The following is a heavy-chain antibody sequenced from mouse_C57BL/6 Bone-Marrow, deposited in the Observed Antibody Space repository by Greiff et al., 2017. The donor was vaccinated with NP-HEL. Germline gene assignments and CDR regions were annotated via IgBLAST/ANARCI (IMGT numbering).Heavy chain of an antibody. CDR3: ARLTTVVATDYAMDY. Sequence: EVKLVESGGGLVQPGGSLKLSCAASGFTFSDYYMYWVRQTPEKRLEWVAYISNGGGSTYYPDTVKGRFTISRDNAKNTLYLQMSRLKSEDTAMYYCARLTTVVATDYAMDYWGQGTSVTVSS. V-gene: IGHV5-12*01. J-gene: IGHJ4*01. CDR1: GFTFSDYY. CDR2: ISNGGGST. D-gene: IGHD1-1*01.